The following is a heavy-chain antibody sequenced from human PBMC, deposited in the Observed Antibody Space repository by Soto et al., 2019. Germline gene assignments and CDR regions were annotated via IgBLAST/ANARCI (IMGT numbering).Heavy chain of an antibody. CDR1: GGSFSVYY. CDR2: INHSGST. CDR3: ARAVSARPDGSYYYAMDV. Sequence: LSLTCAIYGGSFSVYYWSWIRQPPGKGLEWIGEINHSGSTTYSPSLESRVTISVDTSRNQFSLRLTSMTAADTAVYYCARAVSARPDGSYYYAMDVWGQGTTVTVSS. J-gene: IGHJ6*02. D-gene: IGHD6-6*01. V-gene: IGHV4-34*01.